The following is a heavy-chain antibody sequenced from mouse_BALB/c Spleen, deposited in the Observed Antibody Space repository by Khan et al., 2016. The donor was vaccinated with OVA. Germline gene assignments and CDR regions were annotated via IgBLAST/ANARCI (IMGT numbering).Heavy chain of an antibody. D-gene: IGHD1-1*01. J-gene: IGHJ4*01. CDR2: INPRSDYT. CDR3: ARRTTVYAMDY. V-gene: IGHV1-4*01. Sequence: QVQLQQSGAELARPGASVKMSCKASGYTFTSYTMHWVKQRPGQGLEWIGYINPRSDYTNYNQRFKDKATLTADKSSSTAYMQLSSLKSEDSAVYYCARRTTVYAMDYWGQGTSVTVSS. CDR1: GYTFTSYT.